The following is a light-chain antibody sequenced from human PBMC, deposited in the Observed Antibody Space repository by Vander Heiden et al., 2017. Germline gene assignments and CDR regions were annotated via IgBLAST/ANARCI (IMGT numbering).Light chain of an antibody. CDR2: DYS. CDR3: CSDAGSYTLV. Sequence: SPGQAVTTSCTGASGDFGVYNDVAGYQTAPGKAPRLMIYDYSKRPSGGPDRFSRSKSGNTASLTTSGIQAEDEADYYCCSDAGSYTLVFGGGTKLTVL. V-gene: IGLV2-11*01. J-gene: IGLJ3*02. CDR1: SGDFGVYND.